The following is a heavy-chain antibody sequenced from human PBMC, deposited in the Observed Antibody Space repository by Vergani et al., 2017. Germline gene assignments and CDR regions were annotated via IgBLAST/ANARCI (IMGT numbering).Heavy chain of an antibody. CDR3: AKAHSAAIALYYYYGMDV. V-gene: IGHV3-23*01. D-gene: IGHD2-2*02. J-gene: IGHJ6*02. CDR1: GFTFSSYA. Sequence: EVQLLESGGGLVQPGGSLRLSCAASGFTFSSYAMSWVRQAPGKGLEWVSAISGSGGSTYYADSVKGRFTISRDNSKNTLYLQMNSLRAEDTAVYYCAKAHSAAIALYYYYGMDVWGQGTTVTVSS. CDR2: ISGSGGST.